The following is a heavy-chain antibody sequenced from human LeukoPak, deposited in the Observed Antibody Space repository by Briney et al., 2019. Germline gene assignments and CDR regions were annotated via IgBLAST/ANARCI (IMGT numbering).Heavy chain of an antibody. J-gene: IGHJ4*02. D-gene: IGHD4-23*01. V-gene: IGHV4-30-2*01. Sequence: SETLSLTCTVSGGSISSGGYYWSWIRQPPGKGLEWIGYIYHSGSTYYNPSLKSRVTISVDRSENQFSLRLSSVTAADTAVYYCAREGGNARGRWGQGTLVTVSS. CDR1: GGSISSGGYY. CDR2: IYHSGST. CDR3: AREGGNARGR.